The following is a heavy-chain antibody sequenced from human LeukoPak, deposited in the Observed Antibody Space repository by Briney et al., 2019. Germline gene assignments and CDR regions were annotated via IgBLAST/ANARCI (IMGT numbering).Heavy chain of an antibody. CDR1: GVSISGNY. CDR2: IHSSGYT. D-gene: IGHD1-26*01. V-gene: IGHV4-4*09. CDR3: TKRQGPTSGSYDYFDP. Sequence: SETLSLTCTVSGVSISGNYWSWVRQPPGQGLEWVAYIHSSGYTNYNPSLKSRVTISVDTSNNQFSLKVTSVTAADTAMYYCTKRQGPTSGSYDYFDPWGQGALVTVSS. J-gene: IGHJ5*02.